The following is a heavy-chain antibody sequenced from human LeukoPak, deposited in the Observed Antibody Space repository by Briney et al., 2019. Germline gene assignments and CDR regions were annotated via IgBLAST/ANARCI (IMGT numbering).Heavy chain of an antibody. V-gene: IGHV4-38-2*01. D-gene: IGHD1-26*01. CDR2: VFSGNT. CDR3: ARLRGSYCCFDS. CDR1: GYSIRSGYY. J-gene: IGHJ4*02. Sequence: PSETLSLTCAVSGYSIRSGYYWGWLRQPPGKGLEWIGSVFSGNTYYNPSLKSRVIISVDTSKNQFSLDLSSVTAADTAVYYCARLRGSYCCFDSWGQGTLVTVSS.